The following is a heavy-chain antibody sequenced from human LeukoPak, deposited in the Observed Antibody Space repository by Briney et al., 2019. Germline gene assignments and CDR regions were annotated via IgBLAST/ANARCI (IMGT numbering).Heavy chain of an antibody. CDR2: INPNSGGT. CDR3: AILWFGELFALNFDY. J-gene: IGHJ4*02. D-gene: IGHD3-10*01. V-gene: IGHV1-2*02. CDR1: GYTFTGYY. Sequence: ASVKVSCKASGYTFTGYYMHWVRQAPGQGLEWMGWINPNSGGTNCAQKFQGRVTMTRDTSISTAYMELSRLRSDDTAVYYCAILWFGELFALNFDYWGQGTLVTVSS.